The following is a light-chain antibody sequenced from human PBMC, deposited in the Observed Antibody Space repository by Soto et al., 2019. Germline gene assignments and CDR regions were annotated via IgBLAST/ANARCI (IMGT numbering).Light chain of an antibody. CDR2: EVT. V-gene: IGLV2-14*01. Sequence: QSALTQPASVSGSPGQSITISCTGTSSDIGDYPYVSWYQQHPAKVPKLIIYEVTNRPSGVTGRFSGSKSQNSASLTISRLQADDEADYYCSSYSATNTLVFGSGTKVTVL. CDR1: SSDIGDYPY. J-gene: IGLJ1*01. CDR3: SSYSATNTLV.